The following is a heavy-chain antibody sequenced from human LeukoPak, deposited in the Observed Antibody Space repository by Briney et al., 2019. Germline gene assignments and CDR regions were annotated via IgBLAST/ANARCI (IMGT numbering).Heavy chain of an antibody. J-gene: IGHJ4*02. Sequence: GGSLRLSCAASGFTFSSYAMNWIRQAPGKGLEWVSSISSSSSYIYYADSVKGRFTISRDNAKNSLYLQMNSLRAEDTAVYYCARRIADEDDYWGQGTLVTVSS. CDR3: ARRIADEDDY. CDR1: GFTFSSYA. V-gene: IGHV3-21*01. D-gene: IGHD6-13*01. CDR2: ISSSSSYI.